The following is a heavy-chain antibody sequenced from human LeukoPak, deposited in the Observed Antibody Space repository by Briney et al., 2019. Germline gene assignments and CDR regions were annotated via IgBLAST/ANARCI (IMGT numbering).Heavy chain of an antibody. V-gene: IGHV3-23*01. CDR1: GFTFNNYA. J-gene: IGHJ6*02. Sequence: GGSLRLSCAASGFTFNNYAMTWVRQAPGKGLEWVSSVSGSGDATYYADSVKGRFTISRDDSKNTLYLQMNSLRAEDTAVYHCAKAPPAATNYCYGMDVWGQGTTVTVSS. CDR3: AKAPPAATNYCYGMDV. D-gene: IGHD6-25*01. CDR2: VSGSGDAT.